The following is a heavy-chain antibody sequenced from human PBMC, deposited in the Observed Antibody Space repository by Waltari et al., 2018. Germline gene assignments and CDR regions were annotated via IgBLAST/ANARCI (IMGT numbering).Heavy chain of an antibody. CDR3: ASDSSGYNFPFDY. V-gene: IGHV4-59*01. CDR2: VYYSGST. J-gene: IGHJ4*02. CDR1: GGSMWSYH. Sequence: HLQESGPGLVKTSETLSLTCTVSGGSMWSYHWSWIRQAPGKGLEWIGYVYYSGSTDYNPSLKSRVTMSVDSSKSQFSLNLTSVTAADTAVYYCASDSSGYNFPFDYWGQGILVTVSS. D-gene: IGHD3-22*01.